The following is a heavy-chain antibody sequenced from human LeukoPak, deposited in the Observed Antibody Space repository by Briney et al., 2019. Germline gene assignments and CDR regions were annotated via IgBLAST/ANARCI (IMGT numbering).Heavy chain of an antibody. Sequence: PGRSLRLSCAASGFTFSSYAMHWVRQAPGKGLEWVVVISYDGSNKYYADSVKGRFTISRDNSKNTLYLQMNSLRVEDTAVYYCAKGGVATVDYFDHWGQGTLVTVSS. CDR1: GFTFSSYA. V-gene: IGHV3-30-3*01. J-gene: IGHJ4*02. CDR2: ISYDGSNK. D-gene: IGHD5-12*01. CDR3: AKGGVATVDYFDH.